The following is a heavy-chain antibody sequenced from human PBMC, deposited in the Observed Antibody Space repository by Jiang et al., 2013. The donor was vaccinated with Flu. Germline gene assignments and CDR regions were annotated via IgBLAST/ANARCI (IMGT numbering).Heavy chain of an antibody. CDR2: VNRDGSST. CDR3: AREGFDCLDS. CDR1: RFTFSWYW. D-gene: IGHD3-9*01. J-gene: IGHJ4*02. Sequence: VQLVESGGGLVQPGGSLRLSCAASRFTFSWYWMHWVRQAPGKGLVWVSRVNRDGSSTNYADSVKGRFTVSRDNAKNTLYLQMNSLRAEDTAVYYCAREGFDCLDSWGQGTLVTVS. V-gene: IGHV3-74*01.